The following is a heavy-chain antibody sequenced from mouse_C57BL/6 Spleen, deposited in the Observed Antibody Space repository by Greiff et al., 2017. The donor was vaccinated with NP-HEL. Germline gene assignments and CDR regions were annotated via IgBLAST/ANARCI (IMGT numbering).Heavy chain of an antibody. Sequence: QVQLQQSGPELVKPGASVKISCKASGYTFTDYYINWVKQRPGQGLEWIGWIFPGSGSTYYNEKFKGKATLTVDKSSSTAYMVLSSLTSEDSAVYFCARVDYGNYWYCDVWGTGTTVTVSS. D-gene: IGHD2-1*01. J-gene: IGHJ1*03. V-gene: IGHV1-75*01. CDR2: IFPGSGST. CDR3: ARVDYGNYWYCDV. CDR1: GYTFTDYY.